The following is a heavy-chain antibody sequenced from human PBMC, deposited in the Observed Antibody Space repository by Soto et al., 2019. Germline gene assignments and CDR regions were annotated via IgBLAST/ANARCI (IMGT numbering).Heavy chain of an antibody. CDR2: IDPSDSYT. CDR1: GGTFSSYA. Sequence: GASVKVSCKASGGTFSSYAISWVRQMPGKGLEWMGRIDPSDSYTNYSPSFQGHVTISADKSISTAYLQWSSLKASDTAMYYCARLGGSGSDYGMDVWGQGTTVTVSS. J-gene: IGHJ6*02. V-gene: IGHV5-10-1*01. D-gene: IGHD3-10*01. CDR3: ARLGGSGSDYGMDV.